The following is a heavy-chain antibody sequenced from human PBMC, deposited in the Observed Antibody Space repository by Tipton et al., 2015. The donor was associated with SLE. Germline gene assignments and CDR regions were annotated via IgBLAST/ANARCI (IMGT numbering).Heavy chain of an antibody. CDR2: IYSDSSKI. Sequence: GSLRLSCVASGFTFNNYPMAWVRQAPGKGPEWLSVIYSDSSKIYYADSVKGRFTISRDNSKNTLFLQMNSLRADDTAAYYCATSNFFFAYWGQGTLVTVPS. D-gene: IGHD2/OR15-2a*01. CDR3: ATSNFFFAY. V-gene: IGHV3-23*03. CDR1: GFTFNNYP. J-gene: IGHJ4*02.